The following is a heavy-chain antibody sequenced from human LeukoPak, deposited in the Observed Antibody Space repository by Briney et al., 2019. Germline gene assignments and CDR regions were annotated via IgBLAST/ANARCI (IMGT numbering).Heavy chain of an antibody. CDR2: ISGSGDST. D-gene: IGHD3-16*01. CDR1: GFTFSNYV. CDR3: ARDLGGDAFDI. Sequence: GGSLRLSCAASGFTFSNYVMSWVRQAPGKGLEWVSLISGSGDSTYYADSVKGRFTISRDNSKNTLYLQTNSLRAEDTAVYYCARDLGGDAFDIWGQGTMVTVSS. J-gene: IGHJ3*02. V-gene: IGHV3-23*01.